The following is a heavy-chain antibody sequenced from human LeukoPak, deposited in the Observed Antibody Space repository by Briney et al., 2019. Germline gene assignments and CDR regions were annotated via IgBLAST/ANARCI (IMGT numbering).Heavy chain of an antibody. V-gene: IGHV3-11*04. CDR1: GFSFSDYY. CDR3: ARLHRRSWGGFDY. Sequence: GGSLRLSCAASGFSFSDYYVSWIRQAPGKGLECVSYISSRGTTIYYADSVKGRFTISRDNARNTLHLQMNSLKAENTAVYYCARLHRRSWGGFDYWGHGSLVTVSS. J-gene: IGHJ4*01. CDR2: ISSRGTTI. D-gene: IGHD3-16*01.